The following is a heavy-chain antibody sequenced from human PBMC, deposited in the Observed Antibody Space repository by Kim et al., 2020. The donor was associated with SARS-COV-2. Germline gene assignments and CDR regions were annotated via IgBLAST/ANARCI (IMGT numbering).Heavy chain of an antibody. D-gene: IGHD3-22*01. CDR3: ARGRRALGDSSGYYYFDY. Sequence: SETLSLTCTVSGGSISSGGYYWSWIRQHPGKGLEWIGYIYYSGSTYYNPSLKSRVTISVDTSKNQFSLKLSSVTAADTAVYYCARGRRALGDSSGYYYFDYWGQGTLVTVSS. CDR1: GGSISSGGYY. J-gene: IGHJ4*02. CDR2: IYYSGST. V-gene: IGHV4-31*03.